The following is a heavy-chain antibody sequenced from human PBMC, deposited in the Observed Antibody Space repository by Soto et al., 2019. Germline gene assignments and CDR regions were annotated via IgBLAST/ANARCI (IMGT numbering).Heavy chain of an antibody. J-gene: IGHJ4*02. Sequence: EVQLVESGGGLVQPGGSLRLSCAASGFTFSSYSMNWVRQAPGKGLEWVSYISSGSSIYYADSVKGRFTISTDNAKNSLYLQMNSLRDEDTAVYYCARDLGYGLFDYWGQGTLVTVSS. CDR3: ARDLGYGLFDY. CDR2: ISSGSSI. V-gene: IGHV3-48*02. CDR1: GFTFSSYS. D-gene: IGHD5-18*01.